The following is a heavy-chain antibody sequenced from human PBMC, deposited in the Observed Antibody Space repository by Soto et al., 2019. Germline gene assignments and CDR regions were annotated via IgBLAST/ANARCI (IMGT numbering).Heavy chain of an antibody. CDR2: ISSSGETV. D-gene: IGHD2-2*01. J-gene: IGHJ6*02. V-gene: IGHV3-48*03. Sequence: SCEVSGFTFSSYEMYWVRQAPGKGLEWVAYISSSGETVYYAGSVEGRFTISRDNAKNSLYLQMSSLGAEDAAVYYCAREGFYAMDVWGQGTTVTVSS. CDR1: GFTFSSYE. CDR3: AREGFYAMDV.